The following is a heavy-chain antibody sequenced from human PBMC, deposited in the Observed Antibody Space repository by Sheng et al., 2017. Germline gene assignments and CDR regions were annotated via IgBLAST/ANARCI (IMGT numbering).Heavy chain of an antibody. J-gene: IGHJ4*02. CDR3: ARAVSPYGSGRGNYFDY. CDR2: IYYSGST. D-gene: IGHD3-10*01. CDR1: GGSISSSSYY. Sequence: QLQLQESGPGLVKPSETLSLTCTVSGGSISSSSYYWGWIRQPPGKGLEWIGSIYYSGSTYYNPSLKSRVTISVDTSKNQFSLKLSSVTAADTAVYYCARAVSPYGSGRGNYFDYWGQGTLVXVSS. V-gene: IGHV4-39*07.